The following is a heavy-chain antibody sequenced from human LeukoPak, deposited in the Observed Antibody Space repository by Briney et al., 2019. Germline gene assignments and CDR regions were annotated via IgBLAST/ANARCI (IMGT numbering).Heavy chain of an antibody. V-gene: IGHV3-23*01. CDR2: ISGSGGST. J-gene: IGHJ4*02. Sequence: PGGSLRLSCAASGFTFSSYAMSWVRQAPGKGLEWVSAISGSGGSTNYADSVKGRFTISRDNSKNTLYLQMNSLGVDDTAIYYCASARGYGYGPLDYWGQGTLVTVSS. D-gene: IGHD5-18*01. CDR3: ASARGYGYGPLDY. CDR1: GFTFSSYA.